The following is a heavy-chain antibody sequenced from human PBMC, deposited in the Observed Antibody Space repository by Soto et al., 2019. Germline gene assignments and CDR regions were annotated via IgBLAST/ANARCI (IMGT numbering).Heavy chain of an antibody. V-gene: IGHV4-30-4*01. CDR2: IYYSGST. J-gene: IGHJ2*01. Sequence: QVQLQESGPGLVKPSQTLSLTCTVSGGSISSGDYYWSWIRQPPGKGLEWIGYIYYSGSTYYNPSLKSRVTISVDTSKNQFSLKLSSVTAADTAVYYCARDTDYYDSSGYSGYFDLWGRGTLVTVSS. D-gene: IGHD3-22*01. CDR1: GGSISSGDYY. CDR3: ARDTDYYDSSGYSGYFDL.